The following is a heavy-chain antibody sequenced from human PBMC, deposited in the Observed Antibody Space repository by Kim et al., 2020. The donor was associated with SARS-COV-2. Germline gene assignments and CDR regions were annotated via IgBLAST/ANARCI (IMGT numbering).Heavy chain of an antibody. V-gene: IGHV3-53*01. CDR3: ARDRWEYRSGWYDNYYGMDV. CDR2: THADGST. D-gene: IGHD6-19*01. J-gene: IGHJ6*02. CDR1: EFTVSTTY. Sequence: GGSLRLSCVASEFTVSTTYMSWVRQAPGKGLQWVSTTHADGSTYYADSVKGRFTISRDNSKNILQLQMNFVRAEDTAVYYCARDRWEYRSGWYDNYYGMDVWGQGTTVTVSS.